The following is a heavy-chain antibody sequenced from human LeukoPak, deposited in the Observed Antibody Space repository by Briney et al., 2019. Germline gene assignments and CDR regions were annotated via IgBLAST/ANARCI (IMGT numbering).Heavy chain of an antibody. V-gene: IGHV4-39*07. J-gene: IGHJ3*02. Sequence: SETLSLTCTVSGGSISSSSYYWGWIRQPPGKGLEWIGSIYYSGSTYYNPSLKSRVTISVDTSKNQFSLKLSSVTAADTAVYYCARVKEESITMVRGVIAGCTFDIWGQGTMVTVSS. CDR2: IYYSGST. CDR3: ARVKEESITMVRGVIAGCTFDI. CDR1: GGSISSSSYY. D-gene: IGHD3-10*01.